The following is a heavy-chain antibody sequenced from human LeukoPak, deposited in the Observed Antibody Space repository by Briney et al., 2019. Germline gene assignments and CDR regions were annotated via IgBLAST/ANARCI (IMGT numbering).Heavy chain of an antibody. CDR3: AKDLSGSHVSEYFDF. V-gene: IGHV3-23*01. CDR2: ISGSGGST. Sequence: GGSLRLSCVVSGFTFSSYAMSRVRQAPVKGLEWVSAISGSGGSTYYADSVKGRFTISRDNSKNTMYLQMNSLRGDDTAVYYCAKDLSGSHVSEYFDFWGQGVLVTVSS. J-gene: IGHJ4*02. CDR1: GFTFSSYA. D-gene: IGHD6-25*01.